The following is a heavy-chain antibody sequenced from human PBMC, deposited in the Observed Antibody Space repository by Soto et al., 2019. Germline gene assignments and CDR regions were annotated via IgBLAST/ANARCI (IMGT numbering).Heavy chain of an antibody. V-gene: IGHV4-31*03. CDR3: ARASTTVTTLDY. CDR2: IHYTGST. CDR1: GDSISSRGYY. D-gene: IGHD4-17*01. J-gene: IGHJ4*02. Sequence: SETLSLTCTVSGDSISSRGYYWSWIRQRPGKGLEWIAYIHYTGSTSYNPSLKSRTTISADTVKNQFSLKVNSVTAADTAVYYCARASTTVTTLDYWGQGTLVTVSS.